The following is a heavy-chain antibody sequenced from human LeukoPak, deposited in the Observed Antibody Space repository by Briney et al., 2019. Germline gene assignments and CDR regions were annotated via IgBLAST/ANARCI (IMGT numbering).Heavy chain of an antibody. CDR2: IQYSGNT. CDR3: ARLEMTTRFGGDY. J-gene: IGHJ4*02. D-gene: IGHD5-24*01. Sequence: SETLSLTCTVSGVSIRSHYWSWIQQPPGKGLEWIGCIQYSGNTNYNPSLKSRFIISVDTSKNQFSLKVNSVTAADTAVYYCARLEMTTRFGGDYWGQGILVTVSS. CDR1: GVSIRSHY. V-gene: IGHV4-59*08.